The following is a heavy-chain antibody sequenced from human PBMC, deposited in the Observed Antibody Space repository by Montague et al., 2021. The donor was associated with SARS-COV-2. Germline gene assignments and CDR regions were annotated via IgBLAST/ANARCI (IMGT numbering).Heavy chain of an antibody. V-gene: IGHV4-34*01. CDR2: INHSGST. J-gene: IGHJ4*02. Sequence: SETLSLTCTVSGGSFSGYYWNWIRQPPGKGLEWIGEINHSGSTNYNPSLTSRVTMSVDTSKNQFSLKLNSVTAADTAVYYCARGARQGYGFRLGSFDSWGQGTRVTVSS. CDR1: GGSFSGYY. CDR3: ARGARQGYGFRLGSFDS. D-gene: IGHD3-10*01.